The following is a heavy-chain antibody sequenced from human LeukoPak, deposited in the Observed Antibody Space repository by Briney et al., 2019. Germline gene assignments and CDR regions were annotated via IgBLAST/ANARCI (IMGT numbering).Heavy chain of an antibody. Sequence: GGSLRLSCVASGITFSRHGMDWVRQAPGKGLEWVAVIADDGGVKQYADSVKGRFTVSRDNSKSTLYLQMNGLSVEDTAIYYCAREATWGEWYFDHWGQGTPVTVSS. J-gene: IGHJ4*02. D-gene: IGHD3-3*01. CDR3: AREATWGEWYFDH. V-gene: IGHV3-30*03. CDR1: GITFSRHG. CDR2: IADDGGVK.